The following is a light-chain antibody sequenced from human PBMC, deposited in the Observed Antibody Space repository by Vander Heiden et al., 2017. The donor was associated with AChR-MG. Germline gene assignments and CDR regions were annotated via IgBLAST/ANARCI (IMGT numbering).Light chain of an antibody. CDR2: YLS. J-gene: IGKJ4*01. Sequence: EIVLTQSPATLSLSPGESDTRPCRTSQRVSSYLARCQQNPGQAPRLLICYLSYGATGIPARFSGSGSGTDFTLTISSLAAEDFAVYYWQHRINWPLALTFGGGTKVEIK. CDR3: QHRINWPLALT. CDR1: QRVSSY. V-gene: IGKV3-11*01.